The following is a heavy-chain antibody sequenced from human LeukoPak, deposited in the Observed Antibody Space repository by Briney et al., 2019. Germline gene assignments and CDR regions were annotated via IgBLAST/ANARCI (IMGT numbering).Heavy chain of an antibody. D-gene: IGHD6-19*01. Sequence: ASVKVSCKASGYTFTGYYTHWVRQAPGQGLEWMGWINPNSGGTNYAQKFQGRVTMTRDTSISTAYMELSRLRSDDTAVYYCARDGMAVAGTGDYWGQGTLVTVSS. CDR1: GYTFTGYY. CDR3: ARDGMAVAGTGDY. J-gene: IGHJ4*02. V-gene: IGHV1-2*02. CDR2: INPNSGGT.